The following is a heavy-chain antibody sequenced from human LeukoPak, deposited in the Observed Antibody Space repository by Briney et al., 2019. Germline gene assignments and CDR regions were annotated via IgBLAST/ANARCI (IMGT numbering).Heavy chain of an antibody. CDR2: INHSGST. Sequence: SETLSLTCAVYGGSFSGYYWSWIRQPPGKGLEWIGEINHSGSTNYNPSLKSRVTISVDTSKNQFSLKLSSVTAADTAVYYCAREISGGGSYYDYWGQGTLVTVSS. V-gene: IGHV4-34*01. CDR3: AREISGGGSYYDY. D-gene: IGHD1-26*01. J-gene: IGHJ4*02. CDR1: GGSFSGYY.